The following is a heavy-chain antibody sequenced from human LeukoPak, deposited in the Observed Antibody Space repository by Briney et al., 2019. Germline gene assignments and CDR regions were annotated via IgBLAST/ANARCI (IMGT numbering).Heavy chain of an antibody. CDR2: INRDGSTT. CDR1: GFTFSSYA. Sequence: GGSLRLSCAASGFTFSSYAMSCVRQAPGKGLVWVSRINRDGSTTNYADSVKGRFTISRDNAKNTLDLQMNSLRAEDTAVYYCARRNSGSPPYYFDYWGQGTLVIVSS. D-gene: IGHD1-26*01. J-gene: IGHJ4*02. CDR3: ARRNSGSPPYYFDY. V-gene: IGHV3-74*01.